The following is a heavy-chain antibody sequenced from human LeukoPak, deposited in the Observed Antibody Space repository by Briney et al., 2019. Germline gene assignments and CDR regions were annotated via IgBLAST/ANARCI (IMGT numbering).Heavy chain of an antibody. CDR2: ISAYNGNT. D-gene: IGHD4-17*01. CDR1: GYTFTSYG. V-gene: IGHV1-18*01. CDR3: ARVSPNTVTTPQYFDY. Sequence: ASVKVSCKASGYTFTSYGISWVRQAPGQGLEWMGWISAYNGNTNYAQKLQGRVTMTTDTSTSTAYMELRSLRSDDTAVYYCARVSPNTVTTPQYFDYWGQGTLVTVSS. J-gene: IGHJ4*02.